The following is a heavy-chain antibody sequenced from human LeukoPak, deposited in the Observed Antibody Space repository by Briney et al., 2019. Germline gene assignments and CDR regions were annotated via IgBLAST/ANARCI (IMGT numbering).Heavy chain of an antibody. CDR3: VREGFDY. Sequence: GASVKVSCRASGYDFITYYIHWVRQAPGQGLEWMGIIDPNDDRTGYAQKSQGRITMSRDTATSTVYMELTTLRYEDTAVYYCVREGFDYWGQGTLVTVSS. CDR2: IDPNDDRT. CDR1: GYDFITYY. V-gene: IGHV1-46*03. J-gene: IGHJ4*02.